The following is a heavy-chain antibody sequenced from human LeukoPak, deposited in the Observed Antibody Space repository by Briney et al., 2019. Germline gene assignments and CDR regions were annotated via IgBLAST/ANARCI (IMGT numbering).Heavy chain of an antibody. D-gene: IGHD5-18*01. CDR3: ARIPSGDVDTAMVMYYHYGMDV. J-gene: IGHJ6*02. CDR2: IIPLFGIV. V-gene: IGHV1-69*02. Sequence: SVKVSCKASGGTFSSHTINWVRQAPEQGLEWMGRIIPLFGIVNYAEKFQDRVTITADKSTSTAHMEVSSLRSEDTAVYYCARIPSGDVDTAMVMYYHYGMDVWGQGTTVTVSS. CDR1: GGTFSSHT.